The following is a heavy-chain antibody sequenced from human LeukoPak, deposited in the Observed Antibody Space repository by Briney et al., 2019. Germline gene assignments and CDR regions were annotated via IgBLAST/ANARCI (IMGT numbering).Heavy chain of an antibody. CDR1: GGSISSSNW. J-gene: IGHJ4*02. V-gene: IGHV4-4*02. D-gene: IGHD3-22*01. CDR3: ALYCYDSSGYHHFDY. CDR2: IYHSGST. Sequence: PSETLSLTCAVSGGSISSSNWWSWVRQPSGKGLEWIGEIYHSGSTNYNPSLKSRVTISVDKSKNQFSLKLSSVTAADTAVYYCALYCYDSSGYHHFDYWGQGTLVTVSS.